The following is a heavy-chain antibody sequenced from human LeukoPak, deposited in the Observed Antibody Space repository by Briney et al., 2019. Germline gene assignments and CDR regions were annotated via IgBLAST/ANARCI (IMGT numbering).Heavy chain of an antibody. CDR3: ARGDSSGYYYGGYGMDV. CDR1: GGTFSSYT. CDR2: IIPILGIA. D-gene: IGHD3-22*01. Sequence: ASVKVSCKASGGTFSSYTISWVRQALGQGLEWMGRIIPILGIANYAQKFQGRVTITADKSTSTAYMELSSLRSEDTAVYYCARGDSSGYYYGGYGMDVWGQGTTVTVSS. J-gene: IGHJ6*02. V-gene: IGHV1-69*02.